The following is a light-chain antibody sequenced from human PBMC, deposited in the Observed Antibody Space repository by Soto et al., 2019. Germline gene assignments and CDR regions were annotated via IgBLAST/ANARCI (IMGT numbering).Light chain of an antibody. J-gene: IGKJ1*01. CDR2: KAS. Sequence: DIQITQSPSTLSGSVGDRVTHTCRASQSIDTWLAWHQQKPGQVPKLLISKASSLESGVPSRLSGSGSGTEFTLTISSMQPDDSATYYCQQYNSYRAFGQGTKVDI. CDR1: QSIDTW. V-gene: IGKV1-5*03. CDR3: QQYNSYRA.